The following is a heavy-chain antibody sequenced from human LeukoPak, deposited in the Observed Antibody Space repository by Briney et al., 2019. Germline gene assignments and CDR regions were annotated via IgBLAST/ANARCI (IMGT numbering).Heavy chain of an antibody. Sequence: ASVKVSCKASGYTFTGYYMHWERQAPGQGLEWMGWINPNSGGTNYAQKFQGRVTMTRDTSISTAYMELSRLRSDDTAVYYCARASSSSRAAFDYWGQGTLVTVSS. D-gene: IGHD6-6*01. CDR1: GYTFTGYY. J-gene: IGHJ4*02. CDR3: ARASSSSRAAFDY. CDR2: INPNSGGT. V-gene: IGHV1-2*02.